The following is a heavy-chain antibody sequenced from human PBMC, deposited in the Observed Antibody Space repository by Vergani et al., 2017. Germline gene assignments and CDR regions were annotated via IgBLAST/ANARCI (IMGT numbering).Heavy chain of an antibody. CDR1: GYTFTSYG. V-gene: IGHV1-18*01. J-gene: IGHJ3*02. CDR2: ISAYNGNT. D-gene: IGHD2-2*01. Sequence: QVQLVQSGAEVKKPGASVKVSCKASGYTFTSYGISWVRQAPGQGLEWMGWISAYNGNTNYAQKLQGRVTMTTDTSTRKAYMELRSLRSDDTAVDYCARIAWMVRYCSSTSCSLDAVDIWGHGTMVTVSS. CDR3: ARIAWMVRYCSSTSCSLDAVDI.